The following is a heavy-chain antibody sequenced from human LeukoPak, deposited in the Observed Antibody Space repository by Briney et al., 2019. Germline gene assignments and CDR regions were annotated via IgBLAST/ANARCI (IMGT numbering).Heavy chain of an antibody. V-gene: IGHV3-74*01. CDR1: GFTFSNYW. D-gene: IGHD2-21*01. CDR3: ARSQGEPLYNYYDLDV. Sequence: GGSLRLSCAASGFTFSNYWMHWVRQAPGKGLVWASRINCDGINTSYADSVKGRFTISRDNAKNTLDLQMNSLRAEDTAVYYFARSQGEPLYNYYDLDVWGKGTTVTISS. J-gene: IGHJ6*03. CDR2: INCDGINT.